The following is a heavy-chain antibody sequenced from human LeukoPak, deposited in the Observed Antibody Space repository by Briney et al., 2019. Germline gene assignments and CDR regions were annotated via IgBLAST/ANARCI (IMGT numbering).Heavy chain of an antibody. D-gene: IGHD3-10*01. Sequence: SETLSLTCTVSGGSISSGSYYWSWIRQPAGKGLEWIGRIYTSGSTNYNPSLKSRVTISVDTSKNQFSLKLSSVTAADTAVYYCARLFPLMVRGVSDAFDIWGQGTMVTVSS. CDR2: IYTSGST. J-gene: IGHJ3*02. CDR3: ARLFPLMVRGVSDAFDI. V-gene: IGHV4-61*02. CDR1: GGSISSGSYY.